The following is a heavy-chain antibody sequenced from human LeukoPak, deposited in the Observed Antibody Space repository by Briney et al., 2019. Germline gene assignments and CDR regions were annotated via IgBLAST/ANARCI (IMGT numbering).Heavy chain of an antibody. CDR2: IYYSGST. J-gene: IGHJ5*02. Sequence: SETLSLTCIVSGGSISSSSYYWGWIRQPPGKGLEWIGSIYYSGSTYYNPSLKSRVTISVDTSKNQFSLKLSSVTAADTAVYYCARAYDSSGYTDPPSNWFDPWGQGTLVTVSS. D-gene: IGHD3-22*01. V-gene: IGHV4-39*01. CDR1: GGSISSSSYY. CDR3: ARAYDSSGYTDPPSNWFDP.